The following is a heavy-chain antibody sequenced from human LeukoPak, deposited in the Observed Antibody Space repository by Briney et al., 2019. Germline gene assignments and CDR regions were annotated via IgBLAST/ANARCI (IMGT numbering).Heavy chain of an antibody. J-gene: IGHJ4*02. V-gene: IGHV1-18*01. Sequence: GASVKVSCKASGYTFTSYGISWVRQATGQGLEWMGWISAYNGNTNYAQKLQGRVTMTTDTSTSTAYMELRSLRSDDTAVYYCARDRAVWYQPHTLYYFDYWGQGTLVTVSS. CDR3: ARDRAVWYQPHTLYYFDY. CDR2: ISAYNGNT. CDR1: GYTFTSYG. D-gene: IGHD2-2*01.